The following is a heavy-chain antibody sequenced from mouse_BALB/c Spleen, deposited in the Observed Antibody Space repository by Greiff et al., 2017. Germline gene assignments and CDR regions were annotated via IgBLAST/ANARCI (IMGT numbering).Heavy chain of an antibody. CDR1: GFTFTSYA. CDR3: ARGVLRLDYLDD. V-gene: IGHV5-6-5*01. J-gene: IGHJ2*01. CDR2: ISSGGST. D-gene: IGHD1-2*01. Sequence: DVQLLESGAGLVKPGGSLKLSCAASGFTFTSYAMSWVRQTPETRLEWVASISSGGSTYYTDSVKGRFTISRDNARNILYLQMSSLRSEDTAMYDCARGVLRLDYLDDWGEGTTLTVSA.